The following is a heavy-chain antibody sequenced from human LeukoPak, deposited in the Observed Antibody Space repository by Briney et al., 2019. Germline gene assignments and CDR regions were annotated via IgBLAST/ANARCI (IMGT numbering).Heavy chain of an antibody. CDR3: TTGKTYDSSAYYTRF. D-gene: IGHD3-22*01. J-gene: IGHJ4*02. CDR1: GFTFSSYA. Sequence: GGSLRLSCAASGFTFSSYAMSWVRQAPGKGLEWVSAISGSGGSTYYADSVKGRFTISRDNSKNTLYLQMNSLKTEDTAVYYCTTGKTYDSSAYYTRFWGQGTLVTVSS. CDR2: ISGSGGST. V-gene: IGHV3-23*01.